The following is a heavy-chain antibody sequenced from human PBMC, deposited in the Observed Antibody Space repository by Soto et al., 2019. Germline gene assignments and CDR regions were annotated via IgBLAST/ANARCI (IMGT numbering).Heavy chain of an antibody. Sequence: SQTLSLTCAISGDSVSSNSAAWNWIRQSPSRGLEWLGRTYYRSKWYNDYAVSVKSRITINPDTSKNQFSLQLNSVTPEDTAVYYCAVEQQLATDHYYYYGMDVWGQGTTVTVSS. V-gene: IGHV6-1*01. J-gene: IGHJ6*02. CDR2: TYYRSKWYN. D-gene: IGHD6-13*01. CDR3: AVEQQLATDHYYYYGMDV. CDR1: GDSVSSNSAA.